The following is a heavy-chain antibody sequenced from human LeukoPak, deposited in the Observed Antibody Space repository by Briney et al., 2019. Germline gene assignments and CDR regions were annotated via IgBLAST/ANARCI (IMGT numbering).Heavy chain of an antibody. CDR2: IKSDGSST. D-gene: IGHD2-2*01. J-gene: IGHJ5*02. V-gene: IGHV3-74*01. CDR3: TKDRKDIVGLPAASWSWFDP. Sequence: GGSLRLSCAASGFTFSSYWMYWVRQAPGKGLVWVSRIKSDGSSTGYADSVKGRFTISRDNAKNTLYLPMNSLRAEDTAVYYCTKDRKDIVGLPAASWSWFDPWGQGTLVTVSS. CDR1: GFTFSSYW.